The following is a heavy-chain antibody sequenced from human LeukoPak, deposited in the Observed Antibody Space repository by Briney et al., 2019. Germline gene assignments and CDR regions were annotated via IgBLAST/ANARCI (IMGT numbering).Heavy chain of an antibody. J-gene: IGHJ4*02. D-gene: IGHD3-22*01. CDR2: ISGSGGST. CDR1: GFTFSSYA. V-gene: IGHV3-23*01. Sequence: GGSLRLSCAASGFTFSSYAMSWVRQAPGKGLEWVSAISGSGGSTYYADSVKGRFTISRDNSKNTLYLQMNRLRAEDTAVYYCAKAYWYYYDSSGYVDYWGQGTLVTVSS. CDR3: AKAYWYYYDSSGYVDY.